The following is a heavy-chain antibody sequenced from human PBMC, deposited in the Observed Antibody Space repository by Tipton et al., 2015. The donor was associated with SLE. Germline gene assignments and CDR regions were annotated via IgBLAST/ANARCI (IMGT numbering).Heavy chain of an antibody. CDR1: GYSISSGYY. D-gene: IGHD4-23*01. J-gene: IGHJ4*02. V-gene: IGHV4-38-2*01. Sequence: TLSLTCAVSGYSISSGYYWGWIRQPPGKGLEWIGSIYYSGGTYYNPSLKSRVTISVDTSKNQFSLKLSSVTAADTAVYYCARHGNQDYWGQGTLVTVSS. CDR3: ARHGNQDY. CDR2: IYYSGGT.